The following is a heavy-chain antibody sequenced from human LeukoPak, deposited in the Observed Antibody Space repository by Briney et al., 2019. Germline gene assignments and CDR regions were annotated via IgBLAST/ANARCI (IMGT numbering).Heavy chain of an antibody. CDR1: GGSFSGYY. V-gene: IGHV4-34*01. CDR3: ARDLGPNWFDP. CDR2: IYHSGST. Sequence: SETLSLTCAVYGGSFSGYYWSWIRQPPGKGLEWIGYIYHSGSTYYNPSLKSRVTISVDRSKNQFSLKLSSVTAADTAVYYCARDLGPNWFDPWGQGTLVTVSS. D-gene: IGHD7-27*01. J-gene: IGHJ5*02.